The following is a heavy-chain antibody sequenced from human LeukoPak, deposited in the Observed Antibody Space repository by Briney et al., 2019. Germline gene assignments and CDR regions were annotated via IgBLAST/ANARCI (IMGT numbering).Heavy chain of an antibody. V-gene: IGHV3-7*01. CDR1: EFSFSTNW. J-gene: IGHJ4*02. D-gene: IGHD2-2*01. CDR2: LNEDRSVK. Sequence: PGGSLRLSCAASEFSFSTNWMHWVRQTPGKGLEWVAELNEDRSVKYYVDSVKGRFTISRDNAKSLLFLQMYNLRTEDTGVYFCANVPRSTVSYWGRGTLVTVSS. CDR3: ANVPRSTVSY.